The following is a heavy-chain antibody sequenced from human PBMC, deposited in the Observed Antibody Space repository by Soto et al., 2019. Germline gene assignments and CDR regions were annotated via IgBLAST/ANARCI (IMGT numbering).Heavy chain of an antibody. V-gene: IGHV5-51*01. Sequence: GESLKISCRASGYRFTTYWIGWVRQMPGKGLEWMGMIYPGDFDTKYSPSFQGQVTISADTLVSTTYLQWSGLKASDSAIYYCARLGVGEPAAYWGQGALVTVSS. J-gene: IGHJ4*02. D-gene: IGHD2-2*01. CDR3: ARLGVGEPAAY. CDR2: IYPGDFDT. CDR1: GYRFTTYW.